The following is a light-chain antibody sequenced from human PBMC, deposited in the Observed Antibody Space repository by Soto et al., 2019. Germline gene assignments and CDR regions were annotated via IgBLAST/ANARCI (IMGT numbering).Light chain of an antibody. Sequence: VLTQSPGTLSLSPGARATLSCRASENIYTSYVAWFQQRPGQPPRLLIHDASSRAAGVPDRFGGSGAGADVTLTISRLEREDFALYYCQRYGGARPYTVGQGTEGEIK. CDR3: QRYGGARPYT. V-gene: IGKV3-20*01. CDR2: DAS. J-gene: IGKJ2*01. CDR1: ENIYTSY.